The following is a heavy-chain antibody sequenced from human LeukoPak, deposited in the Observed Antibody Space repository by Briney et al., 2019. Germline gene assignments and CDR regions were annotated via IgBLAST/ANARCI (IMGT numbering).Heavy chain of an antibody. CDR3: AKDPSGDSFGFYGMDV. D-gene: IGHD5-18*01. CDR2: ISYDGSNK. Sequence: GGSLRLSCAASGFTFSSYDMHWVRQAPGKGLEWVAVISYDGSNKYYAASVKGRFTISRDNSKNTLYLQMNSRRPEDTAVYYCAKDPSGDSFGFYGMDVWGQGTTVTVSS. J-gene: IGHJ6*02. CDR1: GFTFSSYD. V-gene: IGHV3-30*18.